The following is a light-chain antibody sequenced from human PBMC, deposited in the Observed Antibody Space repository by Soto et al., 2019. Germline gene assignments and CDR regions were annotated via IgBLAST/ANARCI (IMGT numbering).Light chain of an antibody. Sequence: DIQMTQSPSSLSASVGDRVTITCQASQDVGTCLNWYQQRPGRAPKFLIQDASNLETGVPSRFSGSGSGTHFSFTITSLQPEDIETYYCQQCRDVPLAFGGGTKVDIX. V-gene: IGKV1-33*01. J-gene: IGKJ4*01. CDR2: DAS. CDR1: QDVGTC. CDR3: QQCRDVPLA.